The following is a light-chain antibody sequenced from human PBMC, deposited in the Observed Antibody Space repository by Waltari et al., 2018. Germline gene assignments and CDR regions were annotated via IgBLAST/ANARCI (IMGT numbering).Light chain of an antibody. V-gene: IGKV3-15*01. CDR3: QQYNTWPPYT. Sequence: EIVMTQSPATLSVSPGENATLSCRASESVSSNLAWYQQKPGQAPRLLMYSGSTRATGIPARFSGSGSGREFTLTISSLQSEDFAVYYCQQYNTWPPYTFGQGTKLEIK. CDR2: SGS. J-gene: IGKJ2*01. CDR1: ESVSSN.